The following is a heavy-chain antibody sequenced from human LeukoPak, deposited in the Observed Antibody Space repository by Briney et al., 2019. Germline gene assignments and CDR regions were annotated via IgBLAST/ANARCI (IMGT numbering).Heavy chain of an antibody. D-gene: IGHD1-26*01. CDR3: AKAFRGYTGSHFDY. CDR2: ISGGGSTT. V-gene: IGHV3-23*01. J-gene: IGHJ4*02. CDR1: EFSFGGYA. Sequence: GGSLRLSCATSEFSFGGYAMSWVRQAPGKGLEWVSAISGGGSTTYYADSVRGRFSISRDNSGNTLYLQMNSLSAEDTAVYYCAKAFRGYTGSHFDYWGQGTLVTVSS.